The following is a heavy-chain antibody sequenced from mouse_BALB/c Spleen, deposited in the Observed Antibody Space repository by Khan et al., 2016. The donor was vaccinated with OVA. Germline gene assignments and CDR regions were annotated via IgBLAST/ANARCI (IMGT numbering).Heavy chain of an antibody. Sequence: EVQLQESGPGLVKPSQSLSLTCTVTGYSITSDYACPWIRQFPVDKLEWMGFISDSGSTSYHPSLKSRISITRDTSKNRIFLQLNSVTTEDTATYFWGVSRFYYCFSSFDYLHLATTLTVSS. J-gene: IGHJ2*01. CDR2: ISDSGST. D-gene: IGHD2-1*01. CDR3: GVSRFYYCFSSFDY. CDR1: GYSITSDYA. V-gene: IGHV3-2*02.